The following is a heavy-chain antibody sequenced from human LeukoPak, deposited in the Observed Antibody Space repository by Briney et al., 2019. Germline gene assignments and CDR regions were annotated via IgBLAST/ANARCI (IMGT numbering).Heavy chain of an antibody. J-gene: IGHJ4*02. CDR2: IYYSGST. D-gene: IGHD1-26*01. CDR3: ARVVYYSGSYHHDY. Sequence: SETLSITCTVSGGSITSYYWSWIRQPPGKGLEWIGYIYYSGSTNYNPSLKSRVTISVDTSKNQFSLKLSSVTAADAAVYYCARVVYYSGSYHHDYWGQGTLVTVSS. CDR1: GGSITSYY. V-gene: IGHV4-59*01.